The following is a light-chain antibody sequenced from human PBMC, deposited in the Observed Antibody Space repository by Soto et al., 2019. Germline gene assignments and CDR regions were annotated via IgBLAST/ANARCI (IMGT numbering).Light chain of an antibody. V-gene: IGKV1-27*01. CDR2: AAS. J-gene: IGKJ1*01. CDR3: QNYNSAPWT. Sequence: DIQMTQSPSALSASVGDRVTITCRASQSITEWLAWYQQKPGKVPRLLIYAASTLQRGVPSRFSGSGSGTYFTLTITGLQPEDVATYYCQNYNSAPWTFGQGTKVDIK. CDR1: QSITEW.